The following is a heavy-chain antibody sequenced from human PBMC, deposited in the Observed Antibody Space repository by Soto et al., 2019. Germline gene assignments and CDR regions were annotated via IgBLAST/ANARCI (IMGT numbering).Heavy chain of an antibody. D-gene: IGHD6-19*01. CDR3: ARGNVRFAQSAVAALTRSYYDGMDV. J-gene: IGHJ6*02. V-gene: IGHV4-34*01. CDR1: GGSFSGYY. CDR2: INHRGST. Sequence: SETLSLTCAVDGGSFSGYYWSWIRQPPGKGLEWIGEINHRGSTNSNPSLKGRVTTSVDTSKSQFSLKLTSVTAADTAVYYCARGNVRFAQSAVAALTRSYYDGMDVWGQGTTVTSP.